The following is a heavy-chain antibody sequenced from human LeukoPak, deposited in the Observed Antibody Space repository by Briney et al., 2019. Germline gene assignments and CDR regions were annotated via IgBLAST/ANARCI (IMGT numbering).Heavy chain of an antibody. CDR3: ARGHRSGGYGCFAP. V-gene: IGHV4-59*08. D-gene: IGHD6-13*01. J-gene: IGHJ5*02. Sequence: ASETLSLTCTVSGGSISSYYWSWIRQPPGKGLEWIGYIYYSGSTNYNPSLKSRVTISVDTSKNQFSLKLSSVTAADTAVYYCARGHRSGGYGCFAPGGQGPLVTVSS. CDR1: GGSISSYY. CDR2: IYYSGST.